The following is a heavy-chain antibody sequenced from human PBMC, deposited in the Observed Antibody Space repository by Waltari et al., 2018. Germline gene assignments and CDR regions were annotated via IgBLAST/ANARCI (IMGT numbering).Heavy chain of an antibody. V-gene: IGHV3-74*01. Sequence: EVQLVESGGGLVQPGGSLRLSCAAFGFTFSTYWTHWVRQALGKGRVWVSRINTDGSSTSYADSVKGQFTVSRDNAKNMLYLQMNSLRAEDTAVYYCARGGSSGYSFGFYWGQGSLVTVSS. J-gene: IGHJ4*02. CDR1: GFTFSTYW. D-gene: IGHD5-18*01. CDR3: ARGGSSGYSFGFY. CDR2: INTDGSST.